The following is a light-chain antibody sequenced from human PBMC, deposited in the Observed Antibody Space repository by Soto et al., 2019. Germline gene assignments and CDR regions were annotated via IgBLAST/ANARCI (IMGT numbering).Light chain of an antibody. CDR2: VNN. CDR3: QSYDDTLSGSWV. Sequence: QSVLTQPPSVPGAPGQRVTISCSGSSSNVGAGSDVYWYQQLPGTAPRLLISVNNKRPSGVPDRFSGSKSGTSASLAITGLRPEDEADYYCQSYDDTLSGSWVFGTGTKVTVL. CDR1: SSNVGAGSD. V-gene: IGLV1-40*01. J-gene: IGLJ1*01.